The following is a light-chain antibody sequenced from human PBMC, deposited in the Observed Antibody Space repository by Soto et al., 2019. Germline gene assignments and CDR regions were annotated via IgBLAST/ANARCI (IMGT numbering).Light chain of an antibody. CDR1: SSDVDNYNN. V-gene: IGLV2-11*01. CDR3: CSYAGTYTRV. J-gene: IGLJ1*01. Sequence: QSVLTQPRSVSGSPGQSVTISCTRTSSDVDNYNNVSWYQQHPGKAPKLLIYDVNKRPSGVPYRFSGSKSGNTASLTISGIQAGDEADYFCCSYAGTYTRVFGTGTKLTVL. CDR2: DVN.